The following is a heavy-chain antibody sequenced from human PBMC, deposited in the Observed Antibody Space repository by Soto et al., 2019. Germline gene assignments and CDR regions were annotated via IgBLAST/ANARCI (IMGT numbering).Heavy chain of an antibody. CDR3: ARAVDTAMVYYYYGMDV. V-gene: IGHV1-2*04. CDR1: GYTFTGYY. D-gene: IGHD5-18*01. J-gene: IGHJ6*02. CDR2: INPNSGGT. Sequence: QVQLVQSGAEVKKPGASVKVSCKASGYTFTGYYMHWVRQATGQGLEWMGWINPNSGGTNYAQKVAGWVTRTSYTSISTASMELSRVRSDDTAVYYCARAVDTAMVYYYYGMDVWGQGTTVTVSS.